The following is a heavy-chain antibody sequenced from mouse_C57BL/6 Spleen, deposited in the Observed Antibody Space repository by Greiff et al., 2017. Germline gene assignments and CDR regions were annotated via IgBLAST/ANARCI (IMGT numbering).Heavy chain of an antibody. V-gene: IGHV1-66*01. D-gene: IGHD1-1*01. Sequence: VQLQQSGPELVKPGASVKISCKASGYSFTSYYIHWVKQRPGQGLEWIGWIYPGSGNTKYNEKFKGKATLTADTSSSTAYMQLSSLTSEDSAVYYCARSWDYYGSRTGYFDVWGTGTTVTVSS. J-gene: IGHJ1*03. CDR2: IYPGSGNT. CDR1: GYSFTSYY. CDR3: ARSWDYYGSRTGYFDV.